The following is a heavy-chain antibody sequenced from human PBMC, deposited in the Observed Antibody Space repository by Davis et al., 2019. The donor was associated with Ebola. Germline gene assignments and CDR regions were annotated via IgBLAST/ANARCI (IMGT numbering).Heavy chain of an antibody. D-gene: IGHD5-18*01. CDR2: IYYSGIT. Sequence: SETLSLTCTVSGGSTISRSSYWGWIRQPPRKGLEWIGIIYYSGITYYNPSLKSRVTISVDTSKNQFSLKLSSVTAADTAVYYCARGRYSYGYFDYWGQGTLVTVSP. J-gene: IGHJ4*02. CDR3: ARGRYSYGYFDY. CDR1: GGSTISRSSY. V-gene: IGHV4-39*07.